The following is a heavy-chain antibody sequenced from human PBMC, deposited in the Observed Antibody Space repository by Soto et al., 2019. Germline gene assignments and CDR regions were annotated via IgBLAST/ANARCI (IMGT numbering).Heavy chain of an antibody. D-gene: IGHD3-10*01. J-gene: IGHJ3*02. Sequence: VASVKVSCKASGYTFTSYGISWVRQAPGQGLEWMGWISAYNGNTNYAQKLQGRVTMTTDTSTSTAYMELRSLRSDDTAVYYCARVPPPYYYGSGSYHDAFDIWGQGTMVTVSS. CDR1: GYTFTSYG. CDR3: ARVPPPYYYGSGSYHDAFDI. V-gene: IGHV1-18*01. CDR2: ISAYNGNT.